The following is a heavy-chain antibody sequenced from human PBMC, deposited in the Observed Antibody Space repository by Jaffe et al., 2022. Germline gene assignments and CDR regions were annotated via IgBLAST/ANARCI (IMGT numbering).Heavy chain of an antibody. CDR2: IKSKTDGGTT. Sequence: EVQLVESGGGLVKPGGSLRLSCAASGFTFSNAWMSWVRQAPGKGLEWVGRIKSKTDGGTTDYAAPVKGRFTISRDDSKNTLYLQMNSLKTEDTAVYYCTTYRGIWGSYRPGTDAFDIWGQGTMVTVSS. J-gene: IGHJ3*02. CDR1: GFTFSNAW. CDR3: TTYRGIWGSYRPGTDAFDI. D-gene: IGHD3-16*02. V-gene: IGHV3-15*01.